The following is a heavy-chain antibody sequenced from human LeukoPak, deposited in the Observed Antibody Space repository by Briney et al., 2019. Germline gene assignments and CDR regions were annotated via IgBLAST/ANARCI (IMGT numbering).Heavy chain of an antibody. D-gene: IGHD4-17*01. CDR2: ISYDGSNK. CDR1: GFTFSSYA. V-gene: IGHV3-30*04. Sequence: GGSLRLSCAASGFTFSSYAMHWVRQAPGKGLEWVAVISYDGSNKYYADSVKGRFTISRDNSKNTLYLQMNSLRAEDTAVCYCARDSPLYTVTTRFDYWGQGTLVTVSS. J-gene: IGHJ4*02. CDR3: ARDSPLYTVTTRFDY.